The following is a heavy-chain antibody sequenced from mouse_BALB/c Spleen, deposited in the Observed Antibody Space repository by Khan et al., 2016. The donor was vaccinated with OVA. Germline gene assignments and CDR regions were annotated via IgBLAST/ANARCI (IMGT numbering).Heavy chain of an antibody. CDR3: ARSVTITTVVATDFDC. J-gene: IGHJ2*01. V-gene: IGHV3-2*02. Sequence: EVQLVESGPGLVKPSQSLSLTCTVTGYSITSDCAWYWIRPFPGNKLEWMVYISYSGRTSYNPSLKSRISITRDTSKNQFFLQLNSVTTEDIATYYYARSVTITTVVATDFDCWGQGTTLTVSS. CDR2: ISYSGRT. D-gene: IGHD1-1*01. CDR1: GYSITSDCA.